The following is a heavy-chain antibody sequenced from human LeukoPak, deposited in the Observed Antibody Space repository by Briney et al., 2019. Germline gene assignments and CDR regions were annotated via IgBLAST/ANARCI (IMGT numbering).Heavy chain of an antibody. Sequence: ASVKVSCKASGYTFSSYDINWVRQAPGQRLEWMGWSSDGNVNTKYSQEFQGRVTITRDTSATTVYMELSSLRSEDTAFYYCATDHSMANTAWWFDPWGQGTLVTVSS. CDR1: GYTFSSYD. J-gene: IGHJ5*02. CDR2: SSDGNVNT. V-gene: IGHV1-3*02. CDR3: ATDHSMANTAWWFDP. D-gene: IGHD5-24*01.